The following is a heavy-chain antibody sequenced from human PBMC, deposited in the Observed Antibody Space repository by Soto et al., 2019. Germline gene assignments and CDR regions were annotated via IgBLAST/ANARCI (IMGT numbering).Heavy chain of an antibody. CDR2: IKSKTDGGTA. V-gene: IGHV3-15*01. J-gene: IGHJ4*02. D-gene: IGHD3-9*01. CDR1: GFNLSHPW. Sequence: GGSLRLSCVASGFNLSHPWMTWVRQAAGKGLDWVGRIKSKTDGGTADYAAPVKGRATISRDDSKNTVYLQMNSLKTEDTAVYYCTTGIYYDILTGYHNVAYWGQGALVTVSS. CDR3: TTGIYYDILTGYHNVAY.